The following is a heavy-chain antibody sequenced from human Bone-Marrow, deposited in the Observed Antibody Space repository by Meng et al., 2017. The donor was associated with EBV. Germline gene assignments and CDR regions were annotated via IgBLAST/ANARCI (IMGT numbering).Heavy chain of an antibody. CDR1: GGSISSSSYY. V-gene: IGHV4-39*07. J-gene: IGHJ4*02. CDR2: IYYSGST. Sequence: QPQRQESGPGLVKPSETRALTCTVSGGSISSSSYYWGWIRQPPGKGLEWIGSIYYSGSTYYNPSLKSRVTISVDTSKNQFSLKLSSVTAADTAVYYCARDPYDYWGQGTLVTVSS. CDR3: ARDPYDY.